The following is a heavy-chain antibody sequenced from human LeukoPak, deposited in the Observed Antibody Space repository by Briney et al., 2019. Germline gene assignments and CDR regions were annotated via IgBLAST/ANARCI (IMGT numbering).Heavy chain of an antibody. Sequence: PSETLSLTCTVSGYSISSGYYWGWIRQPPGKGLEWIGSIYHSGSTYYNPSLKSRVTISVDTSKNQFSLKLSSVTAADTAVYYCARDPRDDYVWGTAPFDYWGQGTLVTVSS. CDR3: ARDPRDDYVWGTAPFDY. V-gene: IGHV4-38-2*02. CDR2: IYHSGST. D-gene: IGHD3-16*01. CDR1: GYSISSGYY. J-gene: IGHJ4*02.